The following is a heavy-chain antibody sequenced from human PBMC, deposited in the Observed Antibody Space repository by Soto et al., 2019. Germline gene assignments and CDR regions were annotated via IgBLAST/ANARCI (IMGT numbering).Heavy chain of an antibody. V-gene: IGHV4-59*06. CDR2: IYYSGST. CDR3: AREKGYYDILTGYYLNWFDP. CDR1: GGSISSYY. J-gene: IGHJ5*02. Sequence: SETLSLTCTVSGGSISSYYWSWIRQPPGKGLEWIGYIYYSGSTYYNPSLKSRVTISVDTSKNQFSLKLSSVTAADTAVYYCAREKGYYDILTGYYLNWFDPWGQGTLVTVSS. D-gene: IGHD3-9*01.